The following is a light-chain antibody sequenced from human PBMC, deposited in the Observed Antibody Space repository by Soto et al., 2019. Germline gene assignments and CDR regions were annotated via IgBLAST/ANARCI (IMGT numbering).Light chain of an antibody. V-gene: IGKV1-39*01. Sequence: DIQMTQSPSSLSASVGDRVTITCRASQSIRDYLNWYQHKPGMAPQLLIYAASNLQTGVPSRFSGSGSGTEFTLTIASLQPEDFATYYCQQTFGIFPWTFGQGTKVYIK. CDR1: QSIRDY. J-gene: IGKJ1*01. CDR3: QQTFGIFPWT. CDR2: AAS.